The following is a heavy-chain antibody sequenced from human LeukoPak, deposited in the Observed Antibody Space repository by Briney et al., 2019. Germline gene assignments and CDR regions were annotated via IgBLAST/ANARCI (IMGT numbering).Heavy chain of an antibody. Sequence: SETLSLTCTVSGYSISRGYYWGWIRQPPGNGLERIRSIYHSVSTYYNLTLKSRLTLSVDPSKHHVSLKLSSVTAADTAVYYCARERTTQCYFDDWGQGTLVTVSS. CDR2: IYHSVST. J-gene: IGHJ4*02. CDR3: ARERTTQCYFDD. V-gene: IGHV4-38-2*02. CDR1: GYSISRGYY. D-gene: IGHD4-11*01.